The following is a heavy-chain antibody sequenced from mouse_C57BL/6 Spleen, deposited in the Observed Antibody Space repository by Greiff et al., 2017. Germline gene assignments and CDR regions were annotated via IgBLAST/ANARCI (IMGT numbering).Heavy chain of an antibody. V-gene: IGHV1-69*01. CDR1: GYTFTSYW. CDR3: ASWDAWFAY. D-gene: IGHD4-1*01. J-gene: IGHJ3*01. CDR2: IDPSDSYT. Sequence: QVQLQQPGAELVMPGASVKLSCKASGYTFTSYWMHWVKQRPGQGLEWIGEIDPSDSYTNYNQKFKGKSTLTVDKSSSSAYMQLSSLSSEDSAVYYCASWDAWFAYWGQGTLVTGSA.